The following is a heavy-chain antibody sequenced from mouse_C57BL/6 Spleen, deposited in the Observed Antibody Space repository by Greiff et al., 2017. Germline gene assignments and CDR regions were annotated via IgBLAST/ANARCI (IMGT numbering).Heavy chain of an antibody. CDR3: TRLYYYGSLFDY. CDR1: GYTFTSYW. D-gene: IGHD1-1*01. V-gene: IGHV1-5*01. J-gene: IGHJ2*01. CDR2: FYPGNSDT. Sequence: VQLQQSGTVLARPGASVKMSCKTSGYTFTSYWMHWVKQRPGQGREWTGAFYPGNSDTSYNQKFKGKAKLTAVTSASTAYMELSSLTNEDSAVYYCTRLYYYGSLFDYWGQGTTLTVSS.